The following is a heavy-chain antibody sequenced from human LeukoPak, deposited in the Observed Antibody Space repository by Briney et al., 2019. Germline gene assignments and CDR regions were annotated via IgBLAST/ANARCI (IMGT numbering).Heavy chain of an antibody. CDR3: ATDIDGSGYYLFDY. D-gene: IGHD3-22*01. Sequence: GASVKVSCKVSGYTLTELSMHWVRQAPGKGLEWMGGFDPEDGETIYAQKFQGRVTMTEDTSTDTAYMELSSLRSEDTAVYYCATDIDGSGYYLFDYWGQGTLVTVSS. CDR2: FDPEDGET. CDR1: GYTLTELS. V-gene: IGHV1-24*01. J-gene: IGHJ4*02.